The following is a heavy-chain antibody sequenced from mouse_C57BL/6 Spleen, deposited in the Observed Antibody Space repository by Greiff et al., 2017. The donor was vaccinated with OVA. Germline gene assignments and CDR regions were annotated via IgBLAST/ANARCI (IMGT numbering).Heavy chain of an antibody. CDR2: INPSNGGT. D-gene: IGHD1-1*01. CDR1: GYTFTSYW. V-gene: IGHV1-53*01. CDR3: ARAATTVVAPHYYAMDY. Sequence: VQLQQPGTELVKPGASVKLSCKASGYTFTSYWMHWVKQRPGQGLEWIGNINPSNGGTNYNEKFKSKATLTVDKSSSTAYMQLSSLTSEDSAVYDCARAATTVVAPHYYAMDYWGQGTSVTVSS. J-gene: IGHJ4*01.